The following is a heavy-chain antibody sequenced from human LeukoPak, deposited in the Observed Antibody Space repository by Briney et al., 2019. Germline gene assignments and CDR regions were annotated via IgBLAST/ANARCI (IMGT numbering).Heavy chain of an antibody. J-gene: IGHJ5*02. CDR2: MNPNSGNT. V-gene: IGHV1-8*01. D-gene: IGHD4-17*01. Sequence: ASVKVSCKASGYTFTSYDINWVRQATGQGLEWMGWMNPNSGNTGYAQKFQGRVTMTRNTSISTAYMELSSLRSEDTAVYYCARAPPLTTALYDPWGQGTLVTVSS. CDR1: GYTFTSYD. CDR3: ARAPPLTTALYDP.